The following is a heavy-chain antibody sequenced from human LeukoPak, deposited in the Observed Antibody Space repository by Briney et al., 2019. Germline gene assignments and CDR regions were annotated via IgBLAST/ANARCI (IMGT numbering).Heavy chain of an antibody. Sequence: PGGSLRLSCAASGFTFSSYAMSWVRQAPGKGLEWVANIKQDGSEKYYVDSVKGRFTISRDNAKNSLYPQMNSLRAEDTAVYYCATAYDYSNYYFDYWGQGTLVTVSS. V-gene: IGHV3-7*01. J-gene: IGHJ4*02. CDR3: ATAYDYSNYYFDY. CDR1: GFTFSSYA. D-gene: IGHD4-11*01. CDR2: IKQDGSEK.